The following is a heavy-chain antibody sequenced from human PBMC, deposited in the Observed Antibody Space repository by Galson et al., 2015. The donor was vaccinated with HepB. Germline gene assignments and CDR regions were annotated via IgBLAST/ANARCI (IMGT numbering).Heavy chain of an antibody. CDR1: GFTFSSYA. CDR2: ISYDGSNK. Sequence: SLRLSCAASGFTFSSYAMHWVRQAPGKGLEWVAVISYDGSNKYYADSVKGRFTISRDNSKNTLYLQMNSLRAEDTAVYYCAREWAMVYAGGGFFDYWGQGTLVTVSS. D-gene: IGHD2-8*01. J-gene: IGHJ4*02. CDR3: AREWAMVYAGGGFFDY. V-gene: IGHV3-30-3*01.